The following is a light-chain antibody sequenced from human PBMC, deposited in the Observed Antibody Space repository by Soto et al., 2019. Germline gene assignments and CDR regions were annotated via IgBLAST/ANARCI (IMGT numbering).Light chain of an antibody. J-gene: IGLJ2*01. V-gene: IGLV2-14*01. Sequence: QSALTQPASVSGSPGQSITISCTGTSSDVGGYNYVSWYQQHPGKAPKLLIYEVIKWPSGVSNRFSGSKSGNTASLTISGLQAEDEATYYCSSYTSIGTVVFGGGTKLT. CDR1: SSDVGGYNY. CDR2: EVI. CDR3: SSYTSIGTVV.